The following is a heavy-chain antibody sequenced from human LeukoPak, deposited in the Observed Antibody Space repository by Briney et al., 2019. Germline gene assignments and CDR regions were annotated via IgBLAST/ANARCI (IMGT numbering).Heavy chain of an antibody. CDR3: AREHTIAATGTHWFAP. V-gene: IGHV3-33*01. CDR2: MWYDGSNE. CDR1: GFAFSRYG. D-gene: IGHD6-13*01. Sequence: GGSLRLSCAASGFAFSRYGMHWLRQAPGTGLEWVSVMWYDGSNEAYADSVRGRFTISRDNSENRLYLQMSSLRVEDTAVYYCAREHTIAATGTHWFAPWGQGTLVTVSS. J-gene: IGHJ5*02.